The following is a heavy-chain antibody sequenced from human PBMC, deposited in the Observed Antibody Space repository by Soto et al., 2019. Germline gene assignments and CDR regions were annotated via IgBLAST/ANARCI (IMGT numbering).Heavy chain of an antibody. CDR2: MYHSGST. D-gene: IGHD3-16*01. CDR3: ARLIGNSWLDS. CDR1: GGSISSGGYS. Sequence: SETLSLTCAVSGGSISSGGYSWSWIRQPPGKGLEWIGYMYHSGSTYYNPSLKSRVTISIDTSNNQVSLQLNSVTPDDTAVYYCARLIGNSWLDSWGQGTLVTVSS. V-gene: IGHV4-30-2*05. J-gene: IGHJ5*01.